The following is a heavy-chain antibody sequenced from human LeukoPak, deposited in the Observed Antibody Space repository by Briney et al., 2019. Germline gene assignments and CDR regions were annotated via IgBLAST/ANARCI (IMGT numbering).Heavy chain of an antibody. V-gene: IGHV4-34*01. J-gene: IGHJ6*02. Sequence: PSETLSLTCAVYGGSFSSYYWSWIRQPPGKGLEWIGEINHSGSTNYNPSLKSRVTISVDTSKNQFSLKLSSVTAADTAVYYCATLQDYDILTGLYGMDVWGQGTTVTVSS. CDR2: INHSGST. CDR1: GGSFSSYY. CDR3: ATLQDYDILTGLYGMDV. D-gene: IGHD3-9*01.